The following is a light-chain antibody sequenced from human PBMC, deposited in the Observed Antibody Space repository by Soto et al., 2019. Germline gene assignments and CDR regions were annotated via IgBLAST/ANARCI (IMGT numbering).Light chain of an antibody. J-gene: IGKJ4*01. CDR1: QGISSY. CDR2: AAS. V-gene: IGKV1-9*01. CDR3: QQHSTYPLT. Sequence: IQLIQSPSSLSASVGDRVTITCRASQGISSYLAWCQQKPGKAPKVLIYAASTLQSGVPSRFSGSGSGTDFTLTISSLQPEDFATYYCQQHSTYPLTFGRGTKVEIK.